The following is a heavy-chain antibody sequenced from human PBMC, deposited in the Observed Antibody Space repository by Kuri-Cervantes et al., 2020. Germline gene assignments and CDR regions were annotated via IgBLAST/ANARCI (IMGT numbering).Heavy chain of an antibody. J-gene: IGHJ3*02. D-gene: IGHD3-3*01. Sequence: GSLRLSCSVSGGSINNYFWNWIRQPPGKGLEWIGYIYYSGYTNYNPSLKSRVTISVDTSKNQFSLKLSSVTAADTAVYYCARGHRITIFGVVRPKSAFDIWGQGTMVTVSS. CDR3: ARGHRITIFGVVRPKSAFDI. CDR1: GGSINNYF. CDR2: IYYSGYT. V-gene: IGHV4-59*01.